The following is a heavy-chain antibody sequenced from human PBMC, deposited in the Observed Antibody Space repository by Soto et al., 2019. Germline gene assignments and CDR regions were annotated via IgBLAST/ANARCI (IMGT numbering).Heavy chain of an antibody. J-gene: IGHJ4*02. CDR3: AREQYNWKI. D-gene: IGHD1-20*01. CDR2: VFHTGNT. V-gene: IGHV4-59*01. Sequence: PSETLSLTCSVSGDSIRSYYWTWLRHPPGKGLQWIGYVFHTGNTNYNPSLKSRVTISEDASKNQVSLRLTSVTAADTAVYFCAREQYNWKIWGQGTLVTVSS. CDR1: GDSIRSYY.